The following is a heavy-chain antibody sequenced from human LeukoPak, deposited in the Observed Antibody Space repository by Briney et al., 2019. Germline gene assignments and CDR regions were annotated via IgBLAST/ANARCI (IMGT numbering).Heavy chain of an antibody. Sequence: GSLRLSCAASGFTFSSYGMHWVRQAPGKGLEWVAVISYDGSNKYYADSVKGRFTISRDNSKNTLYLQMNSLRAEDTAVYYCAKVRGKRAPVYGMDVWGQGTMVTVSS. CDR2: ISYDGSNK. V-gene: IGHV3-30*18. CDR1: GFTFSSYG. CDR3: AKVRGKRAPVYGMDV. D-gene: IGHD3-3*01. J-gene: IGHJ6*02.